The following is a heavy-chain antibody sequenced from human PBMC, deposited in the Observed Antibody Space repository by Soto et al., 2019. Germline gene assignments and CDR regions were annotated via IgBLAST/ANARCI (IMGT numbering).Heavy chain of an antibody. D-gene: IGHD5-12*01. J-gene: IGHJ4*02. CDR1: GFTFSSYG. CDR3: AKDLDYPYYFDY. Sequence: ESGGGVVPPGRSLRLSCAASGFTFSSYGMHWVRQAPGKGLEWVAVISYDGSNKFYADSVKGRFTISRDNSKNTLYLQMNSLRAEDTAVYYCAKDLDYPYYFDYWGQGTLVTVSS. V-gene: IGHV3-30*18. CDR2: ISYDGSNK.